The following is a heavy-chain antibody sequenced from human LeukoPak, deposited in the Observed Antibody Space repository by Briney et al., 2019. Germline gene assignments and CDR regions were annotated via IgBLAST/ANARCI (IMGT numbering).Heavy chain of an antibody. CDR3: ARRRYFDWLLSGRFIHFDY. CDR1: GGSISSYY. CDR2: IYTSGST. D-gene: IGHD3-9*01. Sequence: SETLSLTCTVSGGSISSYYWSWIRQPAGKGLEWIGRIYTSGSTNYNPSLKSRVTMSVDTSKNQFSLKLSSVTAADTAVYYCARRRYFDWLLSGRFIHFDYWGQGTLVTVSS. V-gene: IGHV4-4*07. J-gene: IGHJ4*02.